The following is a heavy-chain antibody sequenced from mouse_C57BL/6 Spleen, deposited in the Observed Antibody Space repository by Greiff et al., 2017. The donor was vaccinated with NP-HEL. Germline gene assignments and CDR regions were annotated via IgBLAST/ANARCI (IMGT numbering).Heavy chain of an antibody. CDR3: ARGVYYGSSYYFDY. J-gene: IGHJ2*01. CDR1: GFTFSDYG. V-gene: IGHV5-17*01. Sequence: EVQWVESGGGLVKPGGSLNLSCAASGFTFSDYGMHWVRQAPEKGLEWVAYISSGSSTIYYADTVKGRFTISRDNAKNTLFLQMTSLRSEDTAMYYCARGVYYGSSYYFDYWGQGTTLTVSS. CDR2: ISSGSSTI. D-gene: IGHD1-1*01.